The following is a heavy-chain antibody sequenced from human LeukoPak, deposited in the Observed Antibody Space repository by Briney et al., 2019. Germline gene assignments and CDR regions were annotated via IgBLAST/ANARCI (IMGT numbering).Heavy chain of an antibody. CDR3: ARDRGDTVIGGFDY. Sequence: SETLSLTCTVSGCSISSSSYYWGWIRQPPGKGLEWAGSIYYSGSTYYNPSLKSRVTISVDASKNQFSLKLSSVTAADTAVYYCARDRGDTVIGGFDYWGQGALVTVSS. V-gene: IGHV4-39*07. D-gene: IGHD3-22*01. CDR2: IYYSGST. J-gene: IGHJ4*02. CDR1: GCSISSSSYY.